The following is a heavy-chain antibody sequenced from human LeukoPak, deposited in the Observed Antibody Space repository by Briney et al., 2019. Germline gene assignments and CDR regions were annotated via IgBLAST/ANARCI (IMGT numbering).Heavy chain of an antibody. CDR1: GYTFSGYG. CDR3: ARDFWSGYYDYFDY. Sequence: ASVKVSCEASGYTFSGYGISWVRQAPGQGLEWMGWISAYNGNTNYAQKLQGRVTMTTDTSTSTAYMELRSLRSDDTAVYSCARDFWSGYYDYFDYWGQGTLVTVSS. CDR2: ISAYNGNT. J-gene: IGHJ4*02. D-gene: IGHD3-3*01. V-gene: IGHV1-18*01.